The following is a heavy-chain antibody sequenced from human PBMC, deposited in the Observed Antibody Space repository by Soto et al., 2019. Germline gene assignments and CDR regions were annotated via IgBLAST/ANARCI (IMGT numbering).Heavy chain of an antibody. Sequence: ASVKVFCKASGYTFTGYYMHWVRQAPGQGLVWMGWINPNSGVTNYAQKFQGRVTMTRDTSISTAYMELSRLRSDDTAVYYCARVPPYYDSLQVPPEGTEVWAHATT. CDR1: GYTFTGYY. D-gene: IGHD3-3*01. J-gene: IGHJ6*02. CDR2: INPNSGVT. CDR3: ARVPPYYDSLQVPPEGTEV. V-gene: IGHV1-2*02.